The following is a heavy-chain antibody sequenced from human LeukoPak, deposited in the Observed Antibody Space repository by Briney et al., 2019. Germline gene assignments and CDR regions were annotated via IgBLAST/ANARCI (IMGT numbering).Heavy chain of an antibody. D-gene: IGHD3-22*01. CDR3: ARAMISGSDY. CDR2: INPDGSTT. CDR1: GFTFSSSW. Sequence: GGSLRLSCAASGFTFSSSWMHWVRRAPGKGLVWVSRINPDGSTTTYADSVGGRFTISRDNAKNTLYLQMSSLRAEDTAVYYCARAMISGSDYWGQGTLVTVSS. J-gene: IGHJ4*02. V-gene: IGHV3-74*01.